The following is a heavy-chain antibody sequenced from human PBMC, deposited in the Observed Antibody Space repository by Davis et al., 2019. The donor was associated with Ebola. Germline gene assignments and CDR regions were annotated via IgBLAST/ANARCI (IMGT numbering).Heavy chain of an antibody. D-gene: IGHD2-15*01. V-gene: IGHV3-30-3*01. CDR1: GFTFSSYA. J-gene: IGHJ4*02. Sequence: PGGSLRLSCAASGFTFSSYAMHWVRQAPGKGLEWVAVISYDGSNKYYADSVKGRFTISRDNSKNTLYLQMNSLRAEDTAVYYCARASVVVVAATRAFDYWGQGTLVTVSS. CDR2: ISYDGSNK. CDR3: ARASVVVVAATRAFDY.